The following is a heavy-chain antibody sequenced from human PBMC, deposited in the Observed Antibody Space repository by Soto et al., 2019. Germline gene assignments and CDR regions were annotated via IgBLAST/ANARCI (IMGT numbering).Heavy chain of an antibody. J-gene: IGHJ1*01. D-gene: IGHD4-17*01. CDR1: GFTFSNYA. Sequence: EVQLLESGGDLVQPGGSLRLSCALSGFTFSNYAMNWVRQAPGKGLEWVSAITGSGRSTYYAESVKGRFTISRDNSKNTLDLQMNSLRAEDTAVYYCANYYGDYAGGEFFQHWGQGTLVTVSS. V-gene: IGHV3-23*01. CDR3: ANYYGDYAGGEFFQH. CDR2: ITGSGRST.